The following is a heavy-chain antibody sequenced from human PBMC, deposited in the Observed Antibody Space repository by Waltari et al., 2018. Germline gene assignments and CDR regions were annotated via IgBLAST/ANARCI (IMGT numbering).Heavy chain of an antibody. D-gene: IGHD6-19*01. V-gene: IGHV3-48*04. CDR2: ISSSSGTI. Sequence: EVQLVESGGVLVQPGGSLRLSCAASGFTFSSYSMNWVRQAPGKGLEWVSYISSSSGTIYYADSVKGRFTISRDNAKNSLYLQMNSLRAEDTAVYYCARRYSSGFDYWGQGTLVTVSS. CDR3: ARRYSSGFDY. CDR1: GFTFSSYS. J-gene: IGHJ4*02.